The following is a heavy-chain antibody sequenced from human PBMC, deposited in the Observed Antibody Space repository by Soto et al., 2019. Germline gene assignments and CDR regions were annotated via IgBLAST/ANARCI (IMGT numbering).Heavy chain of an antibody. CDR1: GFTFTDHS. CDR2: INDISNAI. J-gene: IGHJ3*01. CDR3: ARDRPTTSSADL. V-gene: IGHV3-48*04. D-gene: IGHD5-12*01. Sequence: EVPLVESGGGLVQPGGSLRLSCTASGFTFTDHSMNWVRHAPGKGLEWLSYINDISNAIYYADSVKGRFAMTSDNAKKSAFLQMNSLRVEDTGVYYCARDRPTTSSADLWGQGTVVTVSS.